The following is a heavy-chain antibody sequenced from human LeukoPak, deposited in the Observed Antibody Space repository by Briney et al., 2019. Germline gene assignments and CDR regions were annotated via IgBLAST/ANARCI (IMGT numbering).Heavy chain of an antibody. J-gene: IGHJ4*02. V-gene: IGHV3-73*01. CDR3: TRGPDIVMTWAD. CDR1: GFTFSTYN. Sequence: GGTLRLSCAASGFTFSTYNMNWVRQASGKGLEWVGRIRSKANNYATTYAASVKGRFTFSRDDSKNTAYLQMNSLKTEDTAVYYCTRGPDIVMTWADWGRGTLVTVSS. D-gene: IGHD2/OR15-2a*01. CDR2: IRSKANNYAT.